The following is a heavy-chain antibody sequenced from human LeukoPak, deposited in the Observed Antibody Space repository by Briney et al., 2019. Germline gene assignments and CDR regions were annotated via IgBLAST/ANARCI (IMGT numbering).Heavy chain of an antibody. D-gene: IGHD6-19*01. CDR2: ISGSGGST. CDR3: AKDKVRDSSGWYAHY. CDR1: GFTFSSYW. Sequence: GGSLRLSCAASGFTFSSYWMSWVRQAPGKGLEWVSAISGSGGSTYYADSVKGRFTISRDNSKNTLYLQMNSLRAEDTAVYYCAKDKVRDSSGWYAHYWGQGTLVTVSS. V-gene: IGHV3-23*01. J-gene: IGHJ4*02.